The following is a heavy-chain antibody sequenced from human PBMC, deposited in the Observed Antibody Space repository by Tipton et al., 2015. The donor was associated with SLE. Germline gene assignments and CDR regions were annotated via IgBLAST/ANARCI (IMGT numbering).Heavy chain of an antibody. CDR1: GGSISSSSYY. CDR3: ATPRYYDFWNGAFDI. V-gene: IGHV4-39*01. J-gene: IGHJ3*02. CDR2: IYYSGST. D-gene: IGHD3-3*01. Sequence: TLSLTCTVSGGSISSSSYYWGWIRPPPGKGLEWIGSIYYSGSTYYNPSLKSRVTISVDTSKNQFSLKLSSVTAADTAVYYCATPRYYDFWNGAFDIWGQGTMVTVSS.